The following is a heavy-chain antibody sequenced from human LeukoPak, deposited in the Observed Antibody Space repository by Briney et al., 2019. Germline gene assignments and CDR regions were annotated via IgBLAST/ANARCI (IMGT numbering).Heavy chain of an antibody. CDR1: GGTFSSYA. D-gene: IGHD6-13*01. Sequence: SVKVSCKASGGTFSSYAISWVRQAPGQGLEWMGGIIPIFGTANYAQKFQGRVTIPADESTSTAYMELSSLRSEDTAVYYCARGYVYSSSWYALMGYYYYGMDVWGQGTTVTVSS. CDR2: IIPIFGTA. J-gene: IGHJ6*02. CDR3: ARGYVYSSSWYALMGYYYYGMDV. V-gene: IGHV1-69*13.